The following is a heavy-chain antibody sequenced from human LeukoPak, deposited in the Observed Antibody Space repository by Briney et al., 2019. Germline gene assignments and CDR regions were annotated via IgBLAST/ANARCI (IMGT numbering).Heavy chain of an antibody. J-gene: IGHJ6*02. CDR2: MNPNSGNT. V-gene: IGHV1-8*01. CDR3: AGSIAVAGYYYYGMDV. Sequence: ASVKVSCKASGYTFTSYDINWVRQATGQGREWMGWMNPNSGNTGYAQKFQGRVTMPRNTSISTAYMELSSLRSEDTAVYYCAGSIAVAGYYYYGMDVWGQGTTVTVSS. CDR1: GYTFTSYD. D-gene: IGHD6-19*01.